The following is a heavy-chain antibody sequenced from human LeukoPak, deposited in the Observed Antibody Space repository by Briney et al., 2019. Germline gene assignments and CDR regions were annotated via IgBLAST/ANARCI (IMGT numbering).Heavy chain of an antibody. J-gene: IGHJ6*03. CDR3: AREHSSGWWYYYYYYMDV. V-gene: IGHV3-30*04. D-gene: IGHD6-19*01. Sequence: GGSLRLSCAASGFTFSSYAMHWVRQAPGKGLEWVAVLSYDGSNKYYADSVKGRFTVSRDNSKNTLYLQMNSLRAEDTAVYYCAREHSSGWWYYYYYYMDVWGKGTTVTVSS. CDR1: GFTFSSYA. CDR2: LSYDGSNK.